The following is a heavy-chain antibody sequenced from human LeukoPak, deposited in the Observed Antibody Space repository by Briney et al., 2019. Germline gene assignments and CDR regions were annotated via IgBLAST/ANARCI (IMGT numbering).Heavy chain of an antibody. CDR3: ARGQLWLQYYYYGMDV. CDR2: IIPIFGTA. J-gene: IGHJ6*02. CDR1: GGTFSSYA. V-gene: IGHV1-69*13. D-gene: IGHD5-18*01. Sequence: SVKVSCKASGGTFSSYAISWVRQAPGQGLEWMRGIIPIFGTANYAQKFQGRVTITADESTSTAYMELSSLRSEDTAVYYCARGQLWLQYYYYGMDVWGQGTRSPSP.